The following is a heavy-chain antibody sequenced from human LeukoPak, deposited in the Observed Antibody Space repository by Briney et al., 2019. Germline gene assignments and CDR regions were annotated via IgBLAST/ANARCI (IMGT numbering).Heavy chain of an antibody. Sequence: GASVKVSCKASGYTFTSYAMHWVRQAPGQRLEWMGWINAGNGNTKYSQKFQGRVTITRDTSASTAYMELSSLRSEDTAVYYCARDSSGWWDWDAFDIWGQGTMVTVSS. V-gene: IGHV1-3*01. CDR3: ARDSSGWWDWDAFDI. J-gene: IGHJ3*02. CDR1: GYTFTSYA. D-gene: IGHD6-19*01. CDR2: INAGNGNT.